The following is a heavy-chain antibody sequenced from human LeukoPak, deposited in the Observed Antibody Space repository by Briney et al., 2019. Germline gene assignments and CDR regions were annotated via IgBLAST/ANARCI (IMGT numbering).Heavy chain of an antibody. J-gene: IGHJ3*02. CDR3: ARGPFKGDGNHSDAFDI. D-gene: IGHD4-23*01. CDR2: IIPIFGTA. Sequence: SVTVSCKASGGTFSSYAISWVRQAPGQGLEWMGGIIPIFGTANYAQKVQVRVTITAGKSTSPAYMQLSSLSSEDTAVYYGARGPFKGDGNHSDAFDIWGKGTRVTVSS. V-gene: IGHV1-69*06. CDR1: GGTFSSYA.